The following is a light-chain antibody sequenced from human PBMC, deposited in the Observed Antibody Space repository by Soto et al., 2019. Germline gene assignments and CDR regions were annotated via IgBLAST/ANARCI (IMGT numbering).Light chain of an antibody. CDR1: RSDVGAYNF. CDR2: EVS. Sequence: QSVLTQPPSASGSPGQSVTISCTGTRSDVGAYNFVSWYQQHPGKAPKLMIYEVSKRPSGVPDRFSGSKSGNTASLTVSGLLAEDEADYYCCSYAGNNNLVFGGGTKLTVL. CDR3: CSYAGNNNLV. J-gene: IGLJ3*02. V-gene: IGLV2-8*01.